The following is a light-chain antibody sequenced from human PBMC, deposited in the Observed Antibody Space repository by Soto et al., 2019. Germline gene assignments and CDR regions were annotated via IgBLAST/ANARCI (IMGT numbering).Light chain of an antibody. CDR2: DAS. CDR1: ESVSTY. CDR3: QQRRSWPPTIT. V-gene: IGKV3-11*01. Sequence: EIVLTQSPATLSLSPGERATLSCRASESVSTYLAWYQQIPGQAPRLLIYDASYRATDTPPRFSGSGSGTDFTLTISSLEPEDFAVYYCQQRRSWPPTITFGQGTRLEIK. J-gene: IGKJ5*01.